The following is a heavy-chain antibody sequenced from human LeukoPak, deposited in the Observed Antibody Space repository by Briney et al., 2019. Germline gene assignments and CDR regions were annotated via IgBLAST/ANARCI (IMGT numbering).Heavy chain of an antibody. V-gene: IGHV3-30-3*01. Sequence: GGSLRLSCAASGFTFSSYAMHWVRQAPGKGLEWVAVISYDGSNKYYADSVKGRFTISRDNSKNTLYLQMNSLRAEDTAVYYCARDPWDVWGKGTTVTVSS. J-gene: IGHJ6*04. CDR2: ISYDGSNK. CDR1: GFTFSSYA. CDR3: ARDPWDV.